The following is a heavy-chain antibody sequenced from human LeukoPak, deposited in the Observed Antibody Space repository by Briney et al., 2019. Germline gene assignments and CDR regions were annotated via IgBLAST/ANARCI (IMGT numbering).Heavy chain of an antibody. Sequence: SETLSLTCTDTGGSISGGAYYWSWIRQPPGKGLEWIGHIYYRGNTDYNPSLRSRVTISVDTSKNQFSLNLSSVTAADTAVYYCASVVPAAMGLNWFDPWGQGTLVSVSS. D-gene: IGHD2-2*01. V-gene: IGHV4-30-4*01. CDR2: IYYRGNT. CDR1: GGSISGGAYY. CDR3: ASVVPAAMGLNWFDP. J-gene: IGHJ5*02.